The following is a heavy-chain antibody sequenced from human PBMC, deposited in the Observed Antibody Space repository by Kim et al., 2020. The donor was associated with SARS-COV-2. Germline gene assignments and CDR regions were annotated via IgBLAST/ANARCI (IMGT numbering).Heavy chain of an antibody. CDR3: AKRGDGPAATHYFDY. J-gene: IGHJ4*02. CDR1: GFTFSSYG. D-gene: IGHD2-2*01. CDR2: ISYDGSNK. V-gene: IGHV3-30*18. Sequence: GGSLRLSCAASGFTFSSYGMHWVRQAPGKGLEWVAVISYDGSNKYYADSVKGRFTISRDNSKNTLYLQMNSLRAEDTAVYYCAKRGDGPAATHYFDYWGQGTLVTVSS.